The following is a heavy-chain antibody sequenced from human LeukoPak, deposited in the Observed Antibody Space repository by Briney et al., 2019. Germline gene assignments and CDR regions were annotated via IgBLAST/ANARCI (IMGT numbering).Heavy chain of an antibody. V-gene: IGHV3-48*04. CDR2: ISSSGSTI. J-gene: IGHJ6*04. Sequence: GGSLRLSCAASGFTPYNYWMTWVRQAPGKGLEWVSYISSSGSTIYYADSVKGRFTISRDNAKNSLYLQMNSLRAEDTAVYYCAELGITMIGGVWGKGTTVTISS. CDR1: GFTPYNYW. D-gene: IGHD3-10*02. CDR3: AELGITMIGGV.